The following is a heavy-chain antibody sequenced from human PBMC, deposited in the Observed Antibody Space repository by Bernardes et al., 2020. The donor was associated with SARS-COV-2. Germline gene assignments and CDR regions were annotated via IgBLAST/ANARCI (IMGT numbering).Heavy chain of an antibody. D-gene: IGHD3-22*01. V-gene: IGHV1-2*04. J-gene: IGHJ4*02. Sequence: ASVKVSCKASGYTFTGYYMHWVRQAPGQELEWMGWINPNSGGTNYAQKFQGWVTMTRDTSISTAYMELSRLRSDDTAVYYCARDSTMIERLGFDYWGQGTLVTVSS. CDR2: INPNSGGT. CDR1: GYTFTGYY. CDR3: ARDSTMIERLGFDY.